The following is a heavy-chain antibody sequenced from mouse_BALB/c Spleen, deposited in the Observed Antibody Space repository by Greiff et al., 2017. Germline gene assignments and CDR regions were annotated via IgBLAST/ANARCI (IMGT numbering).Heavy chain of an antibody. J-gene: IGHJ2*01. CDR3: ARDDGYDYFDY. Sequence: EVQLVESGGGLVQPGGSLRLSCATSGFTFTDYYMSWVRQPPGKALEWLGFIRNKANGYTTEYSASVKGRFTISRDNSQSILYLQMNTLRAEDSATYYCARDDGYDYFDYWGQGTTLTVSS. D-gene: IGHD2-2*01. CDR1: GFTFTDYY. CDR2: IRNKANGYTT. V-gene: IGHV7-3*02.